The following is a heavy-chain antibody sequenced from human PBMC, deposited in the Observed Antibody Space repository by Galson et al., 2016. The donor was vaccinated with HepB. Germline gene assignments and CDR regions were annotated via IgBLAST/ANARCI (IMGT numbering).Heavy chain of an antibody. D-gene: IGHD1-26*01. J-gene: IGHJ4*02. CDR3: AHRPRDGGSRFFGY. CDR1: GFSLTSTGAG. CDR2: IYWDDDK. Sequence: PALVKPTQTLTLTCSFSGFSLTSTGAGVGWVRQPPGKALEWLALIYWDDDKRYSPSLKKRLTITRDTSRNQVVLTMTSVDPVDTATYFCAHRPRDGGSRFFGYWGQGVLVTVSS. V-gene: IGHV2-5*02.